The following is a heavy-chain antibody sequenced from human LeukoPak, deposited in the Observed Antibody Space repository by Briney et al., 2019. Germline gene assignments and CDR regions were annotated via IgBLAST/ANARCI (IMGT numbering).Heavy chain of an antibody. CDR1: GYTFSSYA. Sequence: SVKVSCKASGYTFSSYAISWVRQAPGQGLEWTGRIIPILGIANYAQKFQGRVTITADKSTSTAYMELSSLRSEDTAVYYCARELGLTFGGVIVYYYYYGMDVWGQGTTVTVSS. CDR2: IIPILGIA. CDR3: ARELGLTFGGVIVYYYYYGMDV. V-gene: IGHV1-69*04. D-gene: IGHD3-16*02. J-gene: IGHJ6*02.